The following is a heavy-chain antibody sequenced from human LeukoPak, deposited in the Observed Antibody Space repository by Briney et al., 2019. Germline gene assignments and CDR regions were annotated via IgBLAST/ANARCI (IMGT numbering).Heavy chain of an antibody. Sequence: PGGSLRLSCVASGFPFHTFGMHWVRQAPGKGLEWVAYIRYDGTYKYYSDSVKGRFTISRANSNNTVHLQMNRVRAGDTAMYYCAKDKISDSGYYVYWGQGILVTVSS. D-gene: IGHD3-22*01. CDR2: IRYDGTYK. V-gene: IGHV3-30*02. CDR1: GFPFHTFG. J-gene: IGHJ4*02. CDR3: AKDKISDSGYYVY.